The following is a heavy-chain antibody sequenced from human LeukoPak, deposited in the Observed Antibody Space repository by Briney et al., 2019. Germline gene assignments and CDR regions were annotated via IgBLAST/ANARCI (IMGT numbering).Heavy chain of an antibody. CDR1: GYSISSGYY. Sequence: SETLSLTCTVSGYSISSGYYWGWIRQPPGKGLEWIGSIYHSGSTYYNPSLKSRVTISVDTSKNQFSLKLSSVTAADTAVYYCARGLRFLEWLFFDYWGQGTLVTVSS. J-gene: IGHJ4*02. CDR3: ARGLRFLEWLFFDY. V-gene: IGHV4-38-2*02. D-gene: IGHD3-3*01. CDR2: IYHSGST.